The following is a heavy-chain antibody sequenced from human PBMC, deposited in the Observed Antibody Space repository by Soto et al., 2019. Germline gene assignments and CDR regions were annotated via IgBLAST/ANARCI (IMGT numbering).Heavy chain of an antibody. J-gene: IGHJ5*02. CDR3: ARDDYSDYAKENWFDP. V-gene: IGHV3-7*03. Sequence: EVQLVESGGGLVQPGGSLRLSCAASGFTFSTYTMSWVRQAPGKGLEWVANIKQDGSEKYYVHSVKGRFTISRDNAKNSLYQQMNSQKAEDTAVYYCARDDYSDYAKENWFDPWGQGTLVTVSS. CDR2: IKQDGSEK. CDR1: GFTFSTYT. D-gene: IGHD4-17*01.